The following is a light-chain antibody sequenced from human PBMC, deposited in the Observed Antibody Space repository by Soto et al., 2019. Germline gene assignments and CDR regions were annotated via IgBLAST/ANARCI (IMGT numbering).Light chain of an antibody. CDR3: QQYGSSSWT. J-gene: IGKJ1*01. Sequence: EIVLTQSPATLSLSPGERATLSCRASQSVSSYLAWYQQKPGQAPRLLIYGASSRATGIPDRFSGSGSGTEFTLTISRLEPEDFAVYYCQQYGSSSWTFGQGTKVDI. CDR2: GAS. V-gene: IGKV3-20*01. CDR1: QSVSSY.